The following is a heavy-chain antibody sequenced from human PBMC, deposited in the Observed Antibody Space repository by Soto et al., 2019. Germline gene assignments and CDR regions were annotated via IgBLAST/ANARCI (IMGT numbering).Heavy chain of an antibody. J-gene: IGHJ4*02. CDR1: GYTFTSYG. CDR3: ARVTSYSTLDY. V-gene: IGHV1-18*04. D-gene: IGHD2-21*01. CDR2: ISAYNGDT. Sequence: QVQLLQSGAEVKQPGASVKVSCKASGYTFTSYGVSWVRQAPGQGLEWMGWISAYNGDTKYSQKFQGRVSLTTDTYTSTAYMELRSLRSDDTAVYYCARVTSYSTLDYWGQGTLVTVSS.